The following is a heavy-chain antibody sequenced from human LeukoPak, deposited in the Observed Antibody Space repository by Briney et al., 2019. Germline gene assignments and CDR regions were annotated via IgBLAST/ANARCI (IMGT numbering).Heavy chain of an antibody. CDR2: ISYDGSNK. J-gene: IGHJ4*02. Sequence: PGGSLRLSCAASGFTFSSYGMHWVRQVPGKGLEWVAVISYDGSNKYYADSVRGRFTISRDNSKSTLSLQMNSLRAEDTAIYYCATYRQVLLPFESWGQGTLVTVSS. CDR1: GFTFSSYG. V-gene: IGHV3-30*03. D-gene: IGHD2-8*02. CDR3: ATYRQVLLPFES.